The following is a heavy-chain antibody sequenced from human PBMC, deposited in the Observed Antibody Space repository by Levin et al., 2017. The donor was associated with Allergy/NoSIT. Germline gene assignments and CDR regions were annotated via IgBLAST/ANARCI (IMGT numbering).Heavy chain of an antibody. CDR3: ARVFAWELLPGGIDY. V-gene: IGHV4-61*01. Sequence: SQTLSLTCTVSGGSVSSGSYYWSWIRQPPGKGLEWIGYIYYSGSTNYNPSLKSRVTISVDTSKNQFSLKLSSVTAADTAVYYCARVFAWELLPGGIDYWGQGTLVTVSS. CDR2: IYYSGST. J-gene: IGHJ4*02. CDR1: GGSVSSGSYY. D-gene: IGHD1-26*01.